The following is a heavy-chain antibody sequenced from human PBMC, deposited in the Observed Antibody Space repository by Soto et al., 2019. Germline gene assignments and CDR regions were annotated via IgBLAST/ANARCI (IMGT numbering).Heavy chain of an antibody. CDR2: IYPGDSDT. CDR3: ARSLSSSWYYYYGMDV. CDR1: GISFTTYW. D-gene: IGHD6-13*01. Sequence: GESLKISCKGSGISFTTYWIAWVRQMPGKGLEWMGIIYPGDSDTRYSPSFQGQVTISADKSISTAYLQWSSLKASDTDMYYCARSLSSSWYYYYGMDVWGQGTTVTVSS. V-gene: IGHV5-51*01. J-gene: IGHJ6*02.